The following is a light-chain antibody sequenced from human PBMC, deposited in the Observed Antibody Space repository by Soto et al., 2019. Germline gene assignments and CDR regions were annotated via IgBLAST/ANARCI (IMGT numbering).Light chain of an antibody. V-gene: IGKV3-15*01. J-gene: IGKJ1*01. CDR2: GAS. CDR3: LQYNDWPSWT. CDR1: QSVSSQ. Sequence: EVITTQSPSTLSVSTRERSTLSCRASQSVSSQLAWYQQKPGQPPRLLIYGASTRATGIPARFSGSGTGTEFTLTISSLQSEDFAVYYCLQYNDWPSWTFGQGTKVDIK.